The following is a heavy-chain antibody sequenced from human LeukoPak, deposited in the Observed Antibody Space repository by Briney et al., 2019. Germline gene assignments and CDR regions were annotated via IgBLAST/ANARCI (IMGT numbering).Heavy chain of an antibody. CDR3: ARRSSWTNYEYFQH. CDR1: GGSFSGYY. V-gene: IGHV4-34*01. Sequence: PSETLSLTCAVYGGSFSGYYWSCIRQPPGKGLEWIGEINHSGSTNYNPSLKSRVTISVDTSKNQFSLTLSSVTAADTAVYYCARRSSWTNYEYFQHWGQGTLVTVSS. CDR2: INHSGST. J-gene: IGHJ1*01. D-gene: IGHD6-13*01.